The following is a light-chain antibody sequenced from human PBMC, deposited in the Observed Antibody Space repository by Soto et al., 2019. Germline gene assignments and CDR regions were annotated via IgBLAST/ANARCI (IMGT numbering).Light chain of an antibody. J-gene: IGKJ4*01. Sequence: EIVLTQSPATLSLSPGERATLSCRASQSVSTFLAWYQRKPGQAPRLLIYDASKRATGIPTRFSGSGSGTDFTLTISSLEPEDFAVYYCQQRSNWPLTFGGGTKVEIK. CDR2: DAS. CDR3: QQRSNWPLT. V-gene: IGKV3-11*01. CDR1: QSVSTF.